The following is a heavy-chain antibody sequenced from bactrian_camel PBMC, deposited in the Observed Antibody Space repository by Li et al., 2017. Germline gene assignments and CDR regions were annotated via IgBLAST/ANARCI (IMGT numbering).Heavy chain of an antibody. CDR2: INGDGSGV. CDR1: YNHRGNC. J-gene: IGHJ4*01. V-gene: IGHV3S1*01. CDR3: AKGDY. Sequence: VQLVESGGGSVHAGGSLRLSCLYNHRGNCMGWFRQAPGKGLELVSSINGDGSGVGYAPSVKDRFTISRDNAKNTLYLQLNNLKTEDTAMYYCAKGDYRGQGTQVTVS.